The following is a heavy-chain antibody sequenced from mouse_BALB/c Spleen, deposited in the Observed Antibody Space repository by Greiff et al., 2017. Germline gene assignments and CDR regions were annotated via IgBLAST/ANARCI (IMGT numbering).Heavy chain of an antibody. CDR2: IWGDGST. CDR1: GFSLTGYG. Sequence: VQLQESGPGLVAPSQSLSITCTVSGFSLTGYGVNWVRQPPGKGLEWLGMIWGDGSTDYNSALKSRLSISKDNSKSQVFLKMNSLQTDDTARYYCASNGHYYAMDYWGQGTSVTVSS. D-gene: IGHD1-1*02. J-gene: IGHJ4*01. V-gene: IGHV2-6-7*02. CDR3: ASNGHYYAMDY.